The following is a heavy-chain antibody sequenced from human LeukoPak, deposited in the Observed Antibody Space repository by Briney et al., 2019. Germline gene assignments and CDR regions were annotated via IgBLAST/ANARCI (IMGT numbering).Heavy chain of an antibody. V-gene: IGHV1-69*06. Sequence: SVKVSCKASGGTFSSYAISWVRQAPGLGLEWMGGIIPIFGTANYAQKFQGRVTITADKSTSTAYMELSSLRSEDTAVYYCASQYPYILDGMDVWGKGTTVTVSS. CDR1: GGTFSSYA. CDR3: ASQYPYILDGMDV. J-gene: IGHJ6*04. D-gene: IGHD2-2*01. CDR2: IIPIFGTA.